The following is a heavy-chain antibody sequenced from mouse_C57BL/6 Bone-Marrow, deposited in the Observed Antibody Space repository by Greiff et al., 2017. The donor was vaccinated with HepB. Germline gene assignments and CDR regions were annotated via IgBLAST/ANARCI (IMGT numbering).Heavy chain of an antibody. CDR3: ARDTFYGSSYFWYFDV. Sequence: VKVVESGPELVKPGASVKLSCKASGYTFTSYDINWVKQRPGQGLEWIGWIYPSDGSTKYNEKFKGKATLTVDTSSSTAYMELHSLTSEDSAVYFCARDTFYGSSYFWYFDVGGTGTTVTVSA. D-gene: IGHD1-1*01. CDR2: IYPSDGST. J-gene: IGHJ1*03. V-gene: IGHV1-85*01. CDR1: GYTFTSYD.